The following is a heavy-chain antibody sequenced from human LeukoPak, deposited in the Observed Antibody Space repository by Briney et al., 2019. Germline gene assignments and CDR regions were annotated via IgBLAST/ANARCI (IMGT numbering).Heavy chain of an antibody. D-gene: IGHD6-19*01. CDR3: ARDGGAGTSIDY. Sequence: SETLSLTCAVSGGSISSGGYSWSWIRQPPGKGLEWIGYIYYSGSTYYNPSLKSRVTISVDTSKNQFSLKLSSVTAADTAVYYCARDGGAGTSIDYWGQGTLVTVSS. V-gene: IGHV4-31*11. CDR2: IYYSGST. CDR1: GGSISSGGYS. J-gene: IGHJ4*02.